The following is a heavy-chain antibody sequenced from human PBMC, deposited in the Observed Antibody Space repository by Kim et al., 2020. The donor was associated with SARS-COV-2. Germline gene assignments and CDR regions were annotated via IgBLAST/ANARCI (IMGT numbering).Heavy chain of an antibody. CDR1: GGTFSSYA. CDR3: ARAINYDFWSGVFDY. V-gene: IGHV1-69*13. Sequence: SVKVSCKASGGTFSSYAISWVRQAPGQGLEWMGGIIPIFGTANYAQKFQGRVTITADESTSTAYMELSSLRSEDTAVYYCARAINYDFWSGVFDYWGQGTLVTVSS. J-gene: IGHJ4*02. CDR2: IIPIFGTA. D-gene: IGHD3-3*01.